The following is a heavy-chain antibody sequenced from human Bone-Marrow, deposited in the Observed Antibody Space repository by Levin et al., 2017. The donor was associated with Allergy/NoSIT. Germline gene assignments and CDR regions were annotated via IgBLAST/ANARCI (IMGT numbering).Heavy chain of an antibody. CDR2: ISWNSGSI. CDR1: GFTFDDYA. V-gene: IGHV3-9*01. J-gene: IGHJ4*02. CDR3: VKDKGILPTVMQGFDY. D-gene: IGHD2-2*01. Sequence: PGGSLRLSCAASGFTFDDYAMHWVRQAPGKGLEWVSGISWNSGSIAYADSVKGRFTISRDNAKNSLYLQMNSLRAEDTALYYCVKDKGILPTVMQGFDYWGQGTLVTVSS.